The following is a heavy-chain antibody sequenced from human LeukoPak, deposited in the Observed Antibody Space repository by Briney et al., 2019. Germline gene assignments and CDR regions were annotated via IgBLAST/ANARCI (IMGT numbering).Heavy chain of an antibody. CDR3: ARGGFYYDFWSGYYTSHGWFDP. Sequence: KPPETLSLTCAVYGGSFSGYYWSWIRQPPGKGLEWIGEINHSGSTNYNPSLKSRVTISVDTSKNQFSLKLSSVTAADTAVYYCARGGFYYDFWSGYYTSHGWFDPWDQGTLVTVSS. V-gene: IGHV4-34*01. J-gene: IGHJ5*02. CDR2: INHSGST. CDR1: GGSFSGYY. D-gene: IGHD3-3*01.